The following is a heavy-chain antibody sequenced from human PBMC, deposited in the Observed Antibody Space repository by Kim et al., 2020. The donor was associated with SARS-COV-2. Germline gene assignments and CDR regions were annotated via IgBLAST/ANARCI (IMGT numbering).Heavy chain of an antibody. CDR2: ISSSSSYI. CDR3: ASHPSDYYCSGFHDYYGMDV. Sequence: GGSLRLSCAASGFTFSSYSMNWVRQAPGKGLEWVSSISSSSSYIYYADSVKGRFTISRDNAKNSLYLQMNSLRAEDTAVYYGASHPSDYYCSGFHDYYGMDVWGQGTTVTVSS. D-gene: IGHD3-10*01. J-gene: IGHJ6*02. CDR1: GFTFSSYS. V-gene: IGHV3-21*01.